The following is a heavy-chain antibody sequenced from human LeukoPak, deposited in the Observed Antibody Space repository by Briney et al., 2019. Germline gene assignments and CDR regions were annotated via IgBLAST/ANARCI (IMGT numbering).Heavy chain of an antibody. D-gene: IGHD2-21*02. CDR2: IYGGGST. CDR3: ARGSGAYCGGDCYLIDY. V-gene: IGHV3-53*01. CDR1: GFTVSSNY. J-gene: IGHJ4*02. Sequence: GGSLRLSCAASGFTVSSNYMSWVRQAPGKGLEWVSVIYGGGSTDYADSVKGRFTIPRDNAKNSLYLQMNSLRAEDTAVYYCARGSGAYCGGDCYLIDYWGQGTLVTVSS.